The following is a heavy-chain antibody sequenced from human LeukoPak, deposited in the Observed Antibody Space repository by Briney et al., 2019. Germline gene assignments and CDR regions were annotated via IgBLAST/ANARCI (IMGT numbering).Heavy chain of an antibody. J-gene: IGHJ6*03. CDR2: IGGSGGST. V-gene: IGHV3-23*01. CDR1: GFTVSSNY. CDR3: AKLDGPGYCNSTSCYYYYYMDV. D-gene: IGHD2-2*01. Sequence: PGGSLRLSCAASGFTVSSNYMSWVRQAPGKGLEWVSAIGGSGGSTYYADSVKGRFTISRDNSKNTLYLQMNSLRAEDTAVYYCAKLDGPGYCNSTSCYYYYYMDVWGKGTTVTVSS.